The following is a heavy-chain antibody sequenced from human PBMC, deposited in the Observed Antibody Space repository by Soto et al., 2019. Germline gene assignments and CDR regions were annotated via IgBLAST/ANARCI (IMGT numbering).Heavy chain of an antibody. CDR2: ISAYNGNT. D-gene: IGHD3-3*01. Sequence: GASVKVSCKASGYTFTSYGISWVRQAPGQGLERMGWISAYNGNTNYAQKLQGRVTMTTDTSTSTAYMELRSLRSDDTAVYYCARAPYDFWSGYPLIDFDYWGQGTLVTVSS. J-gene: IGHJ4*02. CDR3: ARAPYDFWSGYPLIDFDY. CDR1: GYTFTSYG. V-gene: IGHV1-18*01.